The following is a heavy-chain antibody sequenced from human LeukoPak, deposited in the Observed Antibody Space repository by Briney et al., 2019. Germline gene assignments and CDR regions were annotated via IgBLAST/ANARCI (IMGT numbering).Heavy chain of an antibody. CDR2: IYHSGST. CDR1: GYSISSGYY. V-gene: IGHV4-38-2*01. CDR3: ARHAGAYYYDSSGLFGFDP. Sequence: KPSETLSLTCAVSGYSISSGYYWGWIRQPPGKGLEWIGSIYHSGSTYYNPSLKSRVTISVDTSKNQFSLKLSSVTAADTAVYYCARHAGAYYYDSSGLFGFDPWGQGTLVTVSS. J-gene: IGHJ5*02. D-gene: IGHD3-22*01.